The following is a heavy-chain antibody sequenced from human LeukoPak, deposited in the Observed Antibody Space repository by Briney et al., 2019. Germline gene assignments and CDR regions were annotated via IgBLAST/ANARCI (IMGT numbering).Heavy chain of an antibody. V-gene: IGHV1-18*01. CDR2: ISAYNGST. D-gene: IGHD6-13*01. J-gene: IGHJ6*02. CDR1: GYTFTSYG. CDR3: ARDRRIAAAGTTYGMDV. Sequence: ASVKVPCKASGYTFTSYGISWVRQAPGQGLEWMGWISAYNGSTNYAQKLQGRVTMTTDTSTSTAYMELRSLRSDDTAVYYCARDRRIAAAGTTYGMDVWGQGTTVTVSS.